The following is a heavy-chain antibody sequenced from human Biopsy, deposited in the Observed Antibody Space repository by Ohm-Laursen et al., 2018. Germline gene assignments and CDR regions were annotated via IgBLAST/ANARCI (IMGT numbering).Heavy chain of an antibody. CDR3: ARDRTPTFDYYGGNGAFDI. D-gene: IGHD3-10*01. Sequence: GTLPLTCIVSGGSISSYYWSWIRQPAGKGLEWIGRIYTSGSTNYNPSLKSRVTMSVDTSKNQFSLKLSSVTAADTAVYYCARDRTPTFDYYGGNGAFDIWGQGTTVTVSS. CDR1: GGSISSYY. CDR2: IYTSGST. J-gene: IGHJ3*02. V-gene: IGHV4-4*07.